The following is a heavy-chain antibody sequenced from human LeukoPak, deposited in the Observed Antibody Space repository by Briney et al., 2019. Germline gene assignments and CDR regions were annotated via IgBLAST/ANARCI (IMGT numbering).Heavy chain of an antibody. D-gene: IGHD5-12*01. J-gene: IGHJ4*02. V-gene: IGHV3-74*01. CDR2: IDTDGSST. CDR3: TRGYVGIDY. Sequence: GGSLRLSCAASGFTFSSYWMHWVRHTPGKGLVWVSRIDTDGSSTIYADSVKGRFTISRDNAKNTLFLQMNSLRAEDTAVYYCTRGYVGIDYWGQGTLVTVSS. CDR1: GFTFSSYW.